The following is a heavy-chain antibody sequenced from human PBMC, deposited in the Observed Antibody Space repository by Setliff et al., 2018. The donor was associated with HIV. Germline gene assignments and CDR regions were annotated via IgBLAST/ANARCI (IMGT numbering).Heavy chain of an antibody. CDR3: ARGGPARVALLYWFDP. D-gene: IGHD2-21*01. CDR2: INPKSGGT. CDR1: GYTFTGYY. V-gene: IGHV1-2*06. Sequence: ASVKVSCKASGYTFTGYYMHWVRQAPGQGPEWLGRINPKSGGTRYAQKFQGRVSMTTDTSTSTVYMELRNLRSDDTAVYFCARGGPARVALLYWFDPWGQGTLVTVSS. J-gene: IGHJ5*02.